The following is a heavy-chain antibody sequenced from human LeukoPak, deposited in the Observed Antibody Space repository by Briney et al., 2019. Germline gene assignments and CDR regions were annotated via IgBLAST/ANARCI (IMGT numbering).Heavy chain of an antibody. Sequence: SETLSLTCAAYGGSFTAFFWSWIRQSPEKGLEWIGEISHNGSTSYSPSFKSRVTISVDASINRFSLHMKSVTAADTAVYYCARRRLRYHPGFDPWGQGTQVIVSS. J-gene: IGHJ5*02. D-gene: IGHD3-9*01. CDR2: ISHNGST. CDR1: GGSFTAFF. CDR3: ARRRLRYHPGFDP. V-gene: IGHV4-34*01.